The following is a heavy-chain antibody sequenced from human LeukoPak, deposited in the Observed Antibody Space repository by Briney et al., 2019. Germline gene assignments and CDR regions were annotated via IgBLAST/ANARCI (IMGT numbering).Heavy chain of an antibody. J-gene: IGHJ4*02. Sequence: GGSLRLSCAASGFTFSSYSMNWVRQAPGKGLEWVSCISSSSSYIYFADSVKGRFTISRDNAKNSLYLQMNSLRAEDTAVYYCARAHNWKYGSFDFWGQGTLVTVSS. CDR3: ARAHNWKYGSFDF. V-gene: IGHV3-21*01. CDR2: ISSSSSYI. D-gene: IGHD1-7*01. CDR1: GFTFSSYS.